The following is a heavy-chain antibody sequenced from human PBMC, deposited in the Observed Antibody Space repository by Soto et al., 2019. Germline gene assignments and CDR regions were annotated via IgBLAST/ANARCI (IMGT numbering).Heavy chain of an antibody. Sequence: QVQLVQSGAAVKKPGSSVKVSCRASGGTFSSSAICWVRQAPGQGLEWMGGIIPIFGPANYAPKFQGRVTLTADESTSTAYMELSSLRSEDTAVYYCATTYCSGGNCYNYYYGMDVWGQGTPVTVSS. D-gene: IGHD2-15*01. CDR2: IIPIFGPA. CDR1: GGTFSSSA. CDR3: ATTYCSGGNCYNYYYGMDV. J-gene: IGHJ6*01. V-gene: IGHV1-69*01.